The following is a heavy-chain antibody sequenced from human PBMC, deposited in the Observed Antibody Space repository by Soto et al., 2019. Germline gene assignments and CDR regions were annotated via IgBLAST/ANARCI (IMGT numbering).Heavy chain of an antibody. D-gene: IGHD5-12*01. J-gene: IGHJ4*02. V-gene: IGHV4-61*01. Sequence: SETLSLTCTVSGGSVSSGSYYWSWIRQPPGKGLEWIGYIYYSGSTNYNPSLKSRVTISVDTSKNQFSLKLSSVTAADTAVYYCASYSHSGYDWAFDYWGQGTLVTVSS. CDR1: GGSVSSGSYY. CDR3: ASYSHSGYDWAFDY. CDR2: IYYSGST.